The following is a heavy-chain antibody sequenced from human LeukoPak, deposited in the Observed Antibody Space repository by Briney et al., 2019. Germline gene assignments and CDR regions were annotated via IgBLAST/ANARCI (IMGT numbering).Heavy chain of an antibody. Sequence: ASVKVSCKASGYTFTSYGISWVRQAPGQGLERMGWISAYNGNTNYAQKFQGRVTMTRDTSTSTVYMELSSLRSEDTVVYYCARDLKNWDSSGWYPFYYYYYGMDVWGQGTTVTVSS. J-gene: IGHJ6*02. CDR3: ARDLKNWDSSGWYPFYYYYYGMDV. CDR1: GYTFTSYG. V-gene: IGHV1-18*01. D-gene: IGHD6-19*01. CDR2: ISAYNGNT.